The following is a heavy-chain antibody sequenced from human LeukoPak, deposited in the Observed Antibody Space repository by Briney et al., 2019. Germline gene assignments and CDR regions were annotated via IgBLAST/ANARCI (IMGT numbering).Heavy chain of an antibody. D-gene: IGHD4-17*01. J-gene: IGHJ5*02. V-gene: IGHV3-23*01. CDR1: GFTFTSYA. Sequence: PGGSLRLSCAASGFTFTSYAMSWVRQAPGQGLEWVSSISGSGGGPYYADSVKGRFTISRDNFKNTVYLEMNSPRADDTAVYYCSKKGQNDDYGKPAWGQGTLVTVSS. CDR2: ISGSGGGP. CDR3: SKKGQNDDYGKPA.